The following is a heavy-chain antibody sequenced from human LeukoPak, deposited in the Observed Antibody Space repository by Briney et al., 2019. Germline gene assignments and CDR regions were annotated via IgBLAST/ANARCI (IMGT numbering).Heavy chain of an antibody. J-gene: IGHJ4*02. D-gene: IGHD6-13*01. CDR2: IQEDGKKE. V-gene: IGHV3-7*01. Sequence: GGSLRLSCEASGFTFTKFWMSWVRQAPGKGLEWVANIQEDGKKENYVDSVRGRFTISRDNSKNTLYLQMNSLRAEDTAVYYCARDPAGYSSSWFDYWGQGTLVTVSS. CDR1: GFTFTKFW. CDR3: ARDPAGYSSSWFDY.